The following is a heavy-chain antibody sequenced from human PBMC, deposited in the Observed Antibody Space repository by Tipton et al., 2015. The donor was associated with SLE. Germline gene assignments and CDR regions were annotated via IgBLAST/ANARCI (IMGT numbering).Heavy chain of an antibody. CDR3: ARGSGNWGIDY. V-gene: IGHV4-59*11. Sequence: TLSLTCTVSGGSISSHYWSWIRQPPGKGLEWIGYIYYSGSTNYNPSLKSRVTISVDTSKNQFSLKLNSVTAADTAVYYCARGSGNWGIDYWGQGTLVTVSS. D-gene: IGHD7-27*01. CDR2: IYYSGST. CDR1: GGSISSHY. J-gene: IGHJ4*02.